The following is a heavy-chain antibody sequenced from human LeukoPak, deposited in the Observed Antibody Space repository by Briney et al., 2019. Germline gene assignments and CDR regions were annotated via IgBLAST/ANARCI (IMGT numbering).Heavy chain of an antibody. CDR1: GFTFSSYA. V-gene: IGHV3-23*01. D-gene: IGHD5-12*01. CDR2: ISGSGGST. Sequence: PGGSLRLSCAASGFTFSSYAMSWVRQAPGKGLEWVSAISGSGGSTYYADSVKGRFTISRDNSKNTLYLQMNSLRAEDTAVYYCAKTVEHSGYDLFSVFDYWGQGTLVTVSS. J-gene: IGHJ4*02. CDR3: AKTVEHSGYDLFSVFDY.